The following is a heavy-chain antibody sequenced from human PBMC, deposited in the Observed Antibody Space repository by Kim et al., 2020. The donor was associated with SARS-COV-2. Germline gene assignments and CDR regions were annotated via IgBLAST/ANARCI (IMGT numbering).Heavy chain of an antibody. CDR1: GYTFTSYA. J-gene: IGHJ4*02. V-gene: IGHV1-3*01. Sequence: ASVKVSCKASGYTFTSYAMHWVRQAPGQRLEWMGWINAGNGNTKYSQKFQGRVTITRDTSASTAYMELSSLRSEDTAVYYCATDKTPLAYCGGDCKTPLDYWGQGTLVTGSS. CDR2: INAGNGNT. D-gene: IGHD2-21*01. CDR3: ATDKTPLAYCGGDCKTPLDY.